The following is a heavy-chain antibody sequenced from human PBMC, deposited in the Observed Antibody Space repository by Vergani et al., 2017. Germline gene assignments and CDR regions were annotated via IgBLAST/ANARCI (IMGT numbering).Heavy chain of an antibody. J-gene: IGHJ5*02. D-gene: IGHD6-13*01. V-gene: IGHV4-59*01. CDR1: GGSISSYY. Sequence: QVQLQESGPGLVKPSETLSLTCTVSGGSISSYYWSWIRQPPGKGLEWIGYIYYSGSTNYNPSLKSRVTISVDTSKNHFSLKLSSVTAADTAVYYCARGLAAAGTWFDPWGQGTLVTVSS. CDR3: ARGLAAAGTWFDP. CDR2: IYYSGST.